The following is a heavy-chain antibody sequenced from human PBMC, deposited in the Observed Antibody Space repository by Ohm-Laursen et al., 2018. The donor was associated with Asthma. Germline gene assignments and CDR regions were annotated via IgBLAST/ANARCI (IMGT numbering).Heavy chain of an antibody. CDR1: GYTFTGYY. Sequence: ASVKVSCKASGYTFTGYYMHWVRQAPGQGLEWMGRINPNSGGTNYAQKFQGRVTMTRDTSISTAYMELSRLRSDDTAVYYCARGWGYYYDSSGPTVNAFDIWGQGTMVTVSS. V-gene: IGHV1-2*06. D-gene: IGHD3-22*01. CDR2: INPNSGGT. CDR3: ARGWGYYYDSSGPTVNAFDI. J-gene: IGHJ3*02.